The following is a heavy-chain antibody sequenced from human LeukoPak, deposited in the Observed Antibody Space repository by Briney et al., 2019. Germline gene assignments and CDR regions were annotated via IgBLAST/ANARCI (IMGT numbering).Heavy chain of an antibody. J-gene: IGHJ4*02. D-gene: IGHD5-18*01. Sequence: SGGSLRLSCAASGFTFSSYGMSWVRQAPGKGLEWVSAISGSGGSTYYADSVKGRFTISRDNSKNTLYLQMNSLRAEDTAVYYCAKAGRGYSYGYFDYWGQGTLVTVSS. CDR3: AKAGRGYSYGYFDY. CDR1: GFTFSSYG. V-gene: IGHV3-23*01. CDR2: ISGSGGST.